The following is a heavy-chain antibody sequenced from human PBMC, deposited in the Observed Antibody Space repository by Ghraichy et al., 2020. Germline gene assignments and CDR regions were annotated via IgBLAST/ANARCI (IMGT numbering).Heavy chain of an antibody. CDR3: AKDRIVRWLGLRFWYYGMDV. CDR2: ISGSGGST. Sequence: GWERRLSCAASGFTFSSYAMSWVRQAPGKGLEWVSAISGSGGSTYYADSVKGRFTISRDNSKNTLYLQMNSLRAEDTAVYYCAKDRIVRWLGLRFWYYGMDVWGQGTTVTVSS. CDR1: GFTFSSYA. J-gene: IGHJ6*02. V-gene: IGHV3-23*01. D-gene: IGHD3-3*01.